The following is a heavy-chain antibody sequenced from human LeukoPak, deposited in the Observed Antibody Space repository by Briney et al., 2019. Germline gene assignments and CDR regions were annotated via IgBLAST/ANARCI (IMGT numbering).Heavy chain of an antibody. CDR1: GGSISSSSYY. Sequence: SETLSLTCSVSGGSISSSSYYWDWIRQPPGKGLEWIGSIYYSGSTYYNPSLKSRVTISIDTSKNQFSLKLSSVTAADTAVYYCATGGVPATIPLDYWGQGTLVTVSS. D-gene: IGHD2-2*01. CDR2: IYYSGST. V-gene: IGHV4-39*07. J-gene: IGHJ4*02. CDR3: ATGGVPATIPLDY.